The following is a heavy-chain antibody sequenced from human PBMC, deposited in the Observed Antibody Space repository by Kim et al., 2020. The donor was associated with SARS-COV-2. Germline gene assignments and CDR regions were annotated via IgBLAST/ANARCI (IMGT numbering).Heavy chain of an antibody. Sequence: GGSLRLSCAVSGFTFDDYAIHWVRQAPGKGLEWVSGISWNSGSIGYADSVKGRFTISRDNAKNSLYLQMNSLRAEDTALYYCAKDQAAVGTGYFDYWGQGTLVTVSS. CDR3: AKDQAAVGTGYFDY. CDR1: GFTFDDYA. D-gene: IGHD6-13*01. J-gene: IGHJ4*02. V-gene: IGHV3-9*01. CDR2: ISWNSGSI.